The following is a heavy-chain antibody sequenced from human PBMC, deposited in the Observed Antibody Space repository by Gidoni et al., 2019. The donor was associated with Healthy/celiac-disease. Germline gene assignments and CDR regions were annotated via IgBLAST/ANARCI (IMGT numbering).Heavy chain of an antibody. V-gene: IGHV3-21*01. CDR3: ARGGHVVVPAAIPDY. D-gene: IGHD2-2*02. CDR1: GFTFSSYS. CDR2: ISSSSSYI. J-gene: IGHJ4*02. Sequence: EVQLVESGGGLVKPGGSLRLSCAASGFTFSSYSMNWVRQAPGKGLEWASSISSSSSYIYYADSVKGRFTISRDNAKNSLYLQMNSLRAEDTAVYYCARGGHVVVPAAIPDYWGQGTLVTVSS.